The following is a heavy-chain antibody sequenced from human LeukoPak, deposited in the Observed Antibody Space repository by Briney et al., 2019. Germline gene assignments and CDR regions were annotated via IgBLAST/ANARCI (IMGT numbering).Heavy chain of an antibody. CDR2: INQDGSET. CDR1: GFTFSIYW. CDR3: ARAGGTGTVDY. Sequence: PGGSLRLSCAPPGFTFSIYWMSWVRQAPGKGLEWVANINQDGSETYYVDSVKDRFTISRDNAKNALYLQMNSLRAEDTAVYYCARAGGTGTVDYWGQGSVTTVSS. V-gene: IGHV3-7*04. J-gene: IGHJ4*02. D-gene: IGHD1-1*01.